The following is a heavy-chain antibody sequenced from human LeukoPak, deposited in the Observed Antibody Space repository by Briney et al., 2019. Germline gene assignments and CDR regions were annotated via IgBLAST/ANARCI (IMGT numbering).Heavy chain of an antibody. CDR3: ARALYYDFWSGLSY. CDR2: INWNGGST. D-gene: IGHD3-3*01. Sequence: GGSLRLSCAASGLTFDDYGMSWVRQAPGKGLEWVSGINWNGGSTGYADSVKGRFTISRDNAKNSLYLQMNSLRAEDTALYYCARALYYDFWSGLSYWGQGTLVTVSS. V-gene: IGHV3-20*04. J-gene: IGHJ4*02. CDR1: GLTFDDYG.